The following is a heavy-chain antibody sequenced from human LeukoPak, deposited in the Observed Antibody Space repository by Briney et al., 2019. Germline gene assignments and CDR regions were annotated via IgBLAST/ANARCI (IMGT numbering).Heavy chain of an antibody. CDR2: IWYDGSNK. CDR1: GFTFSSYG. V-gene: IGHV3-33*06. Sequence: PGGSLRLSCAASGFTFSSYGMHWVRQAPGKGLEWVAVIWYDGSNKYYADSVKGRFTTSRDNSKNTLYLQMNSLRAEDTAVYYCAKAYGSGSYLYYFDYWGQGTLVTVSS. CDR3: AKAYGSGSYLYYFDY. J-gene: IGHJ4*02. D-gene: IGHD3-10*01.